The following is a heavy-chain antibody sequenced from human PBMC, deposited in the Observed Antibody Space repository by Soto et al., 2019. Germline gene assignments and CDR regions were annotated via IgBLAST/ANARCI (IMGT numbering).Heavy chain of an antibody. CDR3: AKAAAGHLDFDY. CDR2: ISYDGTNK. J-gene: IGHJ4*02. CDR1: GFSFSTYG. Sequence: QVQLVESGGGVVQPGTSLRLSRAASGFSFSTYGMHWVRQAPGKGLEWVAVISYDGTNKYYADSVKGRFTISRDNSKNTLYMQLNSLRGEDTAVYYCAKAAAGHLDFDYWGQGTLVTVSS. V-gene: IGHV3-30*18. D-gene: IGHD6-13*01.